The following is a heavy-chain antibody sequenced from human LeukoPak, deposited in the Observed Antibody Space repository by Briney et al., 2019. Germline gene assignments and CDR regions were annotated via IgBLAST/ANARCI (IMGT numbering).Heavy chain of an antibody. D-gene: IGHD1-26*01. J-gene: IGHJ6*03. CDR2: IRHDESKE. CDR1: GFVFSKNG. Sequence: GGSLRLSCAASGFVFSKNGMHWVRQAPGKGLEWVAFIRHDESKEYYADSVKGRFTISRDNSKNTLYLQMSSLRAEDTAVYYCATREDYMDVWGKGTTVTVSS. CDR3: ATREDYMDV. V-gene: IGHV3-30*02.